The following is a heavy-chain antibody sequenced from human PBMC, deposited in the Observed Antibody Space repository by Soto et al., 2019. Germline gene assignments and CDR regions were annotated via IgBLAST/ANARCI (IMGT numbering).Heavy chain of an antibody. CDR3: ARAPGTIVAGFDY. V-gene: IGHV3-66*01. D-gene: IGHD1-1*01. CDR2: IYSGGST. J-gene: IGHJ4*02. Sequence: GGSLRLSCAASGFTVSSNYMSWVRQAPGKGLEWVSIIYSGGSTYYADSVKGRFTISRDNSKNTLYVQMSSLRVEDTAVYYCARAPGTIVAGFDYWGQGTLVTVSS. CDR1: GFTVSSNY.